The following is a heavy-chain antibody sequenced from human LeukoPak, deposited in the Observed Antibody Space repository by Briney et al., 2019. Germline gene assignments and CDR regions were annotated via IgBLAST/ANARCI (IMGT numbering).Heavy chain of an antibody. CDR3: ARTLASSYYYGMDV. D-gene: IGHD3-3*02. CDR2: IWYDGSNK. CDR1: GFTFSSYG. V-gene: IGHV3-33*01. Sequence: GGPLRLSCAASGFTFSSYGMHWVRQAPGKGLEWVAVIWYDGSNKYYADSVKGRFTMSRDTSKNTLYLQMNSLRAEDTAVYYCARTLASSYYYGMDVWGQGTTVTVSS. J-gene: IGHJ6*02.